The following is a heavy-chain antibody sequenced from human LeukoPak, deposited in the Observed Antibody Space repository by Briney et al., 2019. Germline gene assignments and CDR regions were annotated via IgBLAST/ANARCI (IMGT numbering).Heavy chain of an antibody. Sequence: PGRSLRLSCAASGFTFDDYSMHWVRQAPGKGLEWVAGISWHSRSIGYADSVKGRFTISRDNAKNSVSLQMNSLRTEDTALYYCTKDLSSQWFTDIRHSGMNVWGQGTTVAVSS. V-gene: IGHV3-9*01. CDR2: ISWHSRSI. J-gene: IGHJ6*02. CDR3: TKDLSSQWFTDIRHSGMNV. D-gene: IGHD3-22*01. CDR1: GFTFDDYS.